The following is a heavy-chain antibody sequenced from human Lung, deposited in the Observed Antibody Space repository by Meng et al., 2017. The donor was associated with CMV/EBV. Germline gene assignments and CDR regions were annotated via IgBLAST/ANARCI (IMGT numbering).Heavy chain of an antibody. J-gene: IGHJ5*02. CDR3: ARDHDVDTAMVVGVFTP. CDR1: GYTFTGYY. CDR2: INPNSGGT. D-gene: IGHD5-18*01. Sequence: SVXVSXXASGYTFTGYYMHWVRQAPGQGLEWMGWINPNSGGTNYAQKFQGRVTITRDTSISTAYMELSRLRSDDTAVYYCARDHDVDTAMVVGVFTPWGQGTLVTVSS. V-gene: IGHV1-2*02.